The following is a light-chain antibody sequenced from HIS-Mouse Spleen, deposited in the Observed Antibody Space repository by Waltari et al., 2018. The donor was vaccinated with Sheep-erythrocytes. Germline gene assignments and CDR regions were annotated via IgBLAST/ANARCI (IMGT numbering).Light chain of an antibody. CDR3: AAWDDSLNGRV. J-gene: IGLJ3*02. CDR1: SSNIGSNT. CDR2: SNN. V-gene: IGLV1-44*01. Sequence: QSVLTQPPSASGTPGQRVTIPCSGSSSNIGSNTVTWYQQLPGTAPKLLIYSNNHRPSGVPDRVSGSKSGTSASLAISGLQSEDEADYYCAAWDDSLNGRVFGGGTKLTVL.